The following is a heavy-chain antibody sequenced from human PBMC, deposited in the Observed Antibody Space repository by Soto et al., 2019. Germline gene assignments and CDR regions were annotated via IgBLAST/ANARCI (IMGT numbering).Heavy chain of an antibody. V-gene: IGHV3-53*01. D-gene: IGHD1-1*01. Sequence: PGGSLRLSCAASGFTVSSNYMSWVRQAPGKGLEWISVLYSGGGTYYADSVKGRFTISRDNSKNTLYLQMNSLRAEDTAVYYCAREGNYNSGDYWGQGTRGTVS. CDR3: AREGNYNSGDY. J-gene: IGHJ4*02. CDR1: GFTVSSNY. CDR2: LYSGGGT.